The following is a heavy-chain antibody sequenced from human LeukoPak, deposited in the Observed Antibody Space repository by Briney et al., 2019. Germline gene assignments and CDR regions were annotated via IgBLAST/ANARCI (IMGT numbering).Heavy chain of an antibody. D-gene: IGHD2-2*01. V-gene: IGHV3-33*01. J-gene: IGHJ6*02. CDR2: IWFDGSNK. CDR3: ARDPSYCSSTNCYVGSPLYYYYPMDV. CDR1: GSTFSTSG. Sequence: GGSLRLSCAASGSTFSTSGMHWVRQAPGKGLEWVAVIWFDGSNKHYADSVKGRFSISRDNSENTLYLQMNSLRAEDTAVYYCARDPSYCSSTNCYVGSPLYYYYPMDVWGQGTTVTVSS.